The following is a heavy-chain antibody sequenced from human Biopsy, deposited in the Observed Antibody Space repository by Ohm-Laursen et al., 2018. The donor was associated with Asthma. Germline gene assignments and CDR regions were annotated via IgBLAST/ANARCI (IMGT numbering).Heavy chain of an antibody. J-gene: IGHJ3*01. Sequence: ASVKASCKTSGYNFISFAIHWVRQAPGQRLEWMGWVNTGNGDTKYSQKFQGRVTITRDTSASTAYMELRSLRSEDTATYYCAGTYYDFLTGQVKDVFGVWGQGTMVTVSS. CDR2: VNTGNGDT. CDR3: AGTYYDFLTGQVKDVFGV. CDR1: GYNFISFA. V-gene: IGHV1-3*04. D-gene: IGHD3-9*01.